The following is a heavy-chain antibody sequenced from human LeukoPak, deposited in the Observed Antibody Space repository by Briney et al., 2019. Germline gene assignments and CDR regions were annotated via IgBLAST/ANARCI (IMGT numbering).Heavy chain of an antibody. CDR2: IIPIFGTA. CDR3: ARSGEEADYDFWSGYRNFDY. D-gene: IGHD3-3*01. Sequence: SVKVSCKASGGTFSSYAISWVRQAPGQGLEWMGGIIPIFGTANYAQKFQGRVTITADESTSTAYMELSSLRSEDTAVYYCARSGEEADYDFWSGYRNFDYWGQGTLVTVSS. CDR1: GGTFSSYA. V-gene: IGHV1-69*13. J-gene: IGHJ4*02.